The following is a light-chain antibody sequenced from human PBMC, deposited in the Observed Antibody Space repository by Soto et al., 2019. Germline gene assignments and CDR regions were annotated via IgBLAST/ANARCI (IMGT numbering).Light chain of an antibody. Sequence: DIQMTQSPSSLSASVGGRVTITCRANQSISTYLNWYQQKPGKAPKLLIYAASSLQSGVPSRFSGSGSGTDFTLTISSLQPEDFATYYCQQSYSTPVTFGPGTKVDIK. J-gene: IGKJ3*01. V-gene: IGKV1-39*01. CDR2: AAS. CDR1: QSISTY. CDR3: QQSYSTPVT.